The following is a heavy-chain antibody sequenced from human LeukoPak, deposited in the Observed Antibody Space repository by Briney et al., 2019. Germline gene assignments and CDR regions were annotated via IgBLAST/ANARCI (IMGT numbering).Heavy chain of an antibody. CDR3: TKEDRYVRSGSRVTFDY. J-gene: IGHJ4*02. CDR1: GFTFSSYG. V-gene: IGHV3-23*01. CDR2: ISGSGGST. Sequence: GGSLRLSCAASGFTFSSYGMSWVRQAPGKGLEWVSTISGSGGSTYYADSVKGRLTISRDNSKNTLYLQMNSLRAEDTAVYYCTKEDRYVRSGSRVTFDYWGQGTLVTVSS. D-gene: IGHD3-10*01.